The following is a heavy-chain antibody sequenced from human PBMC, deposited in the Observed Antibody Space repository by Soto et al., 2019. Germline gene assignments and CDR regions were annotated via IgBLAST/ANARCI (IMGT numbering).Heavy chain of an antibody. Sequence: SETLSLTCGVYGGSFRNYYWIWVRQPPGKGLEWIGEVNHSGEATYNPSLQSRVSISLDTSNNHFSLKMTSVTAADTAIYFYARAERFPRSWFDPWGQGTQVTVSS. CDR1: GGSFRNYY. D-gene: IGHD3-10*01. CDR3: ARAERFPRSWFDP. J-gene: IGHJ5*02. CDR2: VNHSGEA. V-gene: IGHV4-34*01.